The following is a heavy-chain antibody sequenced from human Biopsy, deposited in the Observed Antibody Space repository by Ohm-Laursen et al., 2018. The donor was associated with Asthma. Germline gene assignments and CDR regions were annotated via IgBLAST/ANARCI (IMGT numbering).Heavy chain of an antibody. CDR1: GFTVSRDY. CDR2: IYSGGTS. D-gene: IGHD6-19*01. J-gene: IGHJ4*02. V-gene: IGHV3-53*01. Sequence: SLRLSCAASGFTVSRDYMFWVRQAPGKGLEWVSVIYSGGTSDTAGSVRGRFTISRDFYKDTLYLQMDSLRAEDTAVYYCAKGDSSGWSHYYFDYWGQGTLVTVSS. CDR3: AKGDSSGWSHYYFDY.